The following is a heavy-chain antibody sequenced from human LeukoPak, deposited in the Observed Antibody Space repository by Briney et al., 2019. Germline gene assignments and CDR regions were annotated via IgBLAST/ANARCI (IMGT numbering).Heavy chain of an antibody. V-gene: IGHV4-59*08. CDR1: GGSISNYY. CDR2: IYYTGST. J-gene: IGHJ4*02. Sequence: SETLSLTCTVSGGSISNYYWSWIRQPPGKGLEWIGYIYYTGSTNYNPSLKSRVSISVDTSKNQFSLKLTSATAADTAVYYCARRASSSWQFDYWGQGTLVTVSS. D-gene: IGHD6-13*01. CDR3: ARRASSSWQFDY.